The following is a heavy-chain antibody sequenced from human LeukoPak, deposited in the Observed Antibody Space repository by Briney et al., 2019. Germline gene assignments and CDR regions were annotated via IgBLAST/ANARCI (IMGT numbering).Heavy chain of an antibody. J-gene: IGHJ4*02. V-gene: IGHV4-4*07. CDR1: GASISSYY. CDR3: ARVVDYYDSSGFFDD. CDR2: IFTRGSP. Sequence: SETLSLTCTVSGASISSYYWGWIRQPAGKGLEWIGRIFTRGSPNYNPSLESRVTMSVGTSKNQFSLKLSSVTAADTAVYYCARVVDYYDSSGFFDDWGQGTLVTVSS. D-gene: IGHD3-22*01.